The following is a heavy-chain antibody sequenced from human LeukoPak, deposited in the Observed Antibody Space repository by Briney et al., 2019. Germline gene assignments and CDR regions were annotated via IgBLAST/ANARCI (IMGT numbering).Heavy chain of an antibody. J-gene: IGHJ4*02. D-gene: IGHD3-16*02. V-gene: IGHV3-21*01. CDR1: GFTFSSYS. CDR3: ASLAFGGVIVEDY. CDR2: ISSSSSYI. Sequence: PGGSLRLSCAASGFTFSSYSMNWVRQAPGKGLEWVSSISSSSSYIYYADSVKGRFTISRGNAKNSLYLQMNSLRAEDTAVYYCASLAFGGVIVEDYWGQGTLVTVSS.